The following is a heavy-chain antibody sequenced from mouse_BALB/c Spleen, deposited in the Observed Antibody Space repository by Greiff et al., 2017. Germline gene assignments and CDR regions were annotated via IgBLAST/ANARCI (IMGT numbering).Heavy chain of an antibody. Sequence: EVMLVESGGGLVQPGGSLKLSCAASGFTFSSYTMSWVRQTPEKRLEWVAYISNGGGSTYYPDTVKGRFTISRDNAKNTLYLQMSSLKSEDTAMYYCARQYYDYDEGYAMDYWGQGTSVTVSS. CDR3: ARQYYDYDEGYAMDY. CDR1: GFTFSSYT. V-gene: IGHV5-12-2*01. J-gene: IGHJ4*01. D-gene: IGHD2-4*01. CDR2: ISNGGGST.